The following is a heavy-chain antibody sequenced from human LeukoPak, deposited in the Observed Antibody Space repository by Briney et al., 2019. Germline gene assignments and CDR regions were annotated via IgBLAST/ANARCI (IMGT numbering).Heavy chain of an antibody. J-gene: IGHJ4*02. V-gene: IGHV3-23*01. CDR1: GFTFSSYA. Sequence: GGSLRLSCAASGFTFSSYAMSWVRQAPGKGLEWVSAISGSGGSTYYADSVKGRFTISRDNSKNTLYLQMNSLRAKDTAVYYCATETGITIFGVVSPPPFDYWGQGTLVTVSS. D-gene: IGHD3-3*01. CDR2: ISGSGGST. CDR3: ATETGITIFGVVSPPPFDY.